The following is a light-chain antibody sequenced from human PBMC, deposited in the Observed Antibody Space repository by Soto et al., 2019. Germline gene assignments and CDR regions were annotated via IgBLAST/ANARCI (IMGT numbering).Light chain of an antibody. Sequence: DVVLTQTPLSSPVTLGQPASISCKSSQSLVNSDGNTYMSWLQQRPGQPPRLLIYRVSNRFSGVPDRFSGSGAGPDFTLRISSVEAEDVGVYSCMQLAHLPRTFGQGTKVEIK. CDR3: MQLAHLPRT. V-gene: IGKV2-24*01. J-gene: IGKJ1*01. CDR2: RVS. CDR1: QSLVNSDGNTY.